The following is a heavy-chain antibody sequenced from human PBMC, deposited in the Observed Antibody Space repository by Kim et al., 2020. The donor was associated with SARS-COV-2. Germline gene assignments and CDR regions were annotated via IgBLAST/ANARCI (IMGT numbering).Heavy chain of an antibody. V-gene: IGHV3-48*04. J-gene: IGHJ6*02. D-gene: IGHD1-26*01. CDR2: ISSSSSTI. CDR1: GFTFSSYS. Sequence: GGSLRLSCAASGFTFSSYSMNWVRQAPGKGLEWVSYISSSSSTIYYADSVKGRFTISRDNAKNSLYLQMNSLRAEDTAVYYCARDKWELPYYYYGMDVWGQGTTVTVSS. CDR3: ARDKWELPYYYYGMDV.